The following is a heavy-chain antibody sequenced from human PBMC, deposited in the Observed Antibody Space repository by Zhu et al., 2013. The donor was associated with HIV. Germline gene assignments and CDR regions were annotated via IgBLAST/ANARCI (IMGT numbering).Heavy chain of an antibody. Sequence: QVQLVQSGAEVKKPGASVKVSCKASGYTFTGYYMHWVRQAPGQGLEWMGWINPNSGGTNYAQKFQGRVTMTRDTSISTAYMELSRLRSDDTAVYYCARYLVGATSGSYYFDYWGQGTLVTVSS. CDR2: INPNSGGT. V-gene: IGHV1-2*02. CDR1: GYTFTGYY. CDR3: ARYLVGATSGSYYFDY. J-gene: IGHJ4*02. D-gene: IGHD1-26*01.